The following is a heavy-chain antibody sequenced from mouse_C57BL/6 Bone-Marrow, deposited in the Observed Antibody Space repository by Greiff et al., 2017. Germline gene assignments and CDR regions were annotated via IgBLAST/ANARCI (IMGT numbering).Heavy chain of an antibody. V-gene: IGHV1-64*01. CDR3: ASLGRYYYYFAY. CDR2: IHPNSGST. D-gene: IGHD2-4*01. Sequence: QVQLQQPGAELVKPGASVKLSCKASGYTFTSYWLHWVKQRPGQGLEWIGIIHPNSGSTNYNEKFTSKATLTVEKSSSTAYMQLSSLTSEDSAVYYCASLGRYYYYFAYWGQGTMVTVSA. CDR1: GYTFTSYW. J-gene: IGHJ3*01.